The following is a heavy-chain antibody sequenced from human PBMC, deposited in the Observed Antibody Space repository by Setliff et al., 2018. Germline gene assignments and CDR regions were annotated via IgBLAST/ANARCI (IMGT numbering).Heavy chain of an antibody. D-gene: IGHD3-22*01. CDR3: ARINFYVSSGYYYAPDY. V-gene: IGHV1-18*04. CDR2: INNYNTNT. CDR1: GYTFTSYY. J-gene: IGHJ4*02. Sequence: SVKVSCKASGYTFTSYYMYWLWQVPGQGLEWMGWINNYNTNTKYAQKLQGRVTMTTDTSTSTAYMELRSLRSDDTAVYYCARINFYVSSGYYYAPDYWGQGTLVTVSS.